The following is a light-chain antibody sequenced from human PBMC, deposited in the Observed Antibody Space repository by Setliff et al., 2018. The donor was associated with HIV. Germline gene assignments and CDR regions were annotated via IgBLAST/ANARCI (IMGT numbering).Light chain of an antibody. CDR2: EVS. J-gene: IGLJ1*01. CDR3: CSYAGSYTYV. CDR1: SSDVGSYNL. V-gene: IGLV2-23*02. Sequence: QSVLTKPASVSGSPGQSITISCTGTSSDVGSYNLVSWYQQHPGKAPKLMIYEVSKRPSGVSNRFSGSKSGNTASLTISGLQAEDEADYYCCSYAGSYTYVFGTGTKVTVL.